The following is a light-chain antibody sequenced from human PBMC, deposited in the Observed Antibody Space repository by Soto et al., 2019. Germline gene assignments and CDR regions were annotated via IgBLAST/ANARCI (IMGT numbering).Light chain of an antibody. J-gene: IGKJ5*01. CDR3: QQYGSSSIT. CDR1: QLFSSN. Sequence: EIVMMQSPSTLSVSPGESVTLSCRASQLFSSNLAWYQHKPGQAPRLLIYGVSTRDTGVPDRFSGSGSGTDFTLTISRLEPEDFAVYYCQQYGSSSITFGQGTRLEI. V-gene: IGKV3-20*01. CDR2: GVS.